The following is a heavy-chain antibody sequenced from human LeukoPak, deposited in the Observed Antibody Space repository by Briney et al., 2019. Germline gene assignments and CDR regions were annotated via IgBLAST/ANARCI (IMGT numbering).Heavy chain of an antibody. V-gene: IGHV3-53*01. CDR3: ARRRELLGGGDTFDY. Sequence: GGSLRLSCAASGFTVSSNYMSWVRQAPGKGLEWVSVIYSGGSTYYADSVKGRFTISRDNAKNSLYLQMNSLRAEDTAVYYCARRRELLGGGDTFDYWGQGTLVTVSS. J-gene: IGHJ4*02. D-gene: IGHD1-26*01. CDR2: IYSGGST. CDR1: GFTVSSNY.